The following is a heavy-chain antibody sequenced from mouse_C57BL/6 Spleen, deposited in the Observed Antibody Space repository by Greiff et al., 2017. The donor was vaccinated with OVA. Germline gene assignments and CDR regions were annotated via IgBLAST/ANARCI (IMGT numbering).Heavy chain of an antibody. CDR1: GFSLTSYA. V-gene: IGHV2-9-1*01. J-gene: IGHJ4*01. D-gene: IGHD2-3*01. Sequence: QVQLKESGPGLVAPSQSLSITCTVSGFSLTSYAISWVRQPPGKGLEWLGVIWTGGGTNYNSAPKSRLSISKENTTSQIFLKIISLQTDDTARYYCARSLGYYPYYYAMDDWGQGTSVTVSS. CDR2: IWTGGGT. CDR3: ARSLGYYPYYYAMDD.